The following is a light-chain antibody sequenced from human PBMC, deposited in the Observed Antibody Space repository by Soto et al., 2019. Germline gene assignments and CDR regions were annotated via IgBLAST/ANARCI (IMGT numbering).Light chain of an antibody. V-gene: IGKV3-15*01. CDR3: QQYNNWPWT. CDR2: GAS. Sequence: EIVMTQSPATLSVSPGERATLSCRASQSVATNLAWYQQKPGQPPRLLIYGASTRATGIPARFSGSGSGTEFTLTISGLQSVDFAVYSCQQYNNWPWTFGQGTKVDI. J-gene: IGKJ1*01. CDR1: QSVATN.